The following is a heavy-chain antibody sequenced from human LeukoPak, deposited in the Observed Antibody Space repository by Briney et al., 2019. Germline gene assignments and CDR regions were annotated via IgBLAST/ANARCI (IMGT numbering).Heavy chain of an antibody. D-gene: IGHD1-26*01. CDR1: GFTFGDYA. Sequence: GGSLRLSCTASGFTFGDYAMGWVRQAPGKGLVWVSRINSDGSTTSYADSVKGRFTIPRDNAKNTLYLQMNSLRAEDTAVYYCARDQSGSYDYWGQGTLVTVSS. V-gene: IGHV3-74*01. J-gene: IGHJ4*02. CDR3: ARDQSGSYDY. CDR2: INSDGSTT.